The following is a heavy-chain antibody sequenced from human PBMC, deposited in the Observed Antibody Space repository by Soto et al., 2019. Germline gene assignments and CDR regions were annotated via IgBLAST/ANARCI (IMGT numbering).Heavy chain of an antibody. J-gene: IGHJ4*02. V-gene: IGHV1-2*04. CDR3: ARQPKRFVDPWYFDY. CDR1: GYTFTGYY. D-gene: IGHD3-3*01. CDR2: INPNSGGT. Sequence: GASVKVSCKASGYTFTGYYMHWVRQAPGQGLEWMGWINPNSGGTNYAQKFQGWVTMTRDTSISTAYMELSRLRSDDTAVYYCARQPKRFVDPWYFDYWGQGALVTVSS.